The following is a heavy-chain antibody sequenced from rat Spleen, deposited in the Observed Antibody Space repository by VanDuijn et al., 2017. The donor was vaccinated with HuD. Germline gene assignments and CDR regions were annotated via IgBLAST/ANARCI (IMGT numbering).Heavy chain of an antibody. D-gene: IGHD1-6*01. CDR3: VRLHYYDVDY. CDR2: MWSGGST. V-gene: IGHV2-45*01. J-gene: IGHJ2*01. CDR1: GFSLTSYN. Sequence: QVQLMESGPGLVQPSETLSLTCTVSGFSLTSYNVHWVRQPPGKGLEWMGGMWSGGSTDYNSALKSRLSISRDTSKNQLFLKMNSLQTDDKCTYACVRLHYYDVDYWGQGVRVTVAS.